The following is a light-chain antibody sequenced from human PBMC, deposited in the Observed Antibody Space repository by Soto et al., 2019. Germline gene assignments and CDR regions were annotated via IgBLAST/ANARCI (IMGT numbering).Light chain of an antibody. V-gene: IGKV3-15*01. CDR1: QSVGNN. CDR2: GAF. Sequence: EIVLTPSPATLSVSPGQRATLSCRTSQSVGNNLAWYQQKPGPAPRLLMYGAFIRAPGLPVRFRGTGSGTEFNLTISSLQSEDFALYYSLQYNSWSPAITIGQETRVEIK. J-gene: IGKJ5*01. CDR3: LQYNSWSPAIT.